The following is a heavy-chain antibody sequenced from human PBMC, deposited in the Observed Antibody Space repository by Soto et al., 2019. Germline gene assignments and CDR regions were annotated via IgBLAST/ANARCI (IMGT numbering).Heavy chain of an antibody. CDR2: IWYDGSNK. Sequence: QVQLVESGGGVVQPGRSLRLSCAASGFTFSSYGMHWVRQAPGKGLEWVAVIWYDGSNKYYADSVKGRFTISRDNSKNTLYLQMNSLRAEDTAVYYCARGADSSGWPDYWGQGTLVTVSS. CDR3: ARGADSSGWPDY. D-gene: IGHD6-19*01. CDR1: GFTFSSYG. J-gene: IGHJ4*02. V-gene: IGHV3-33*01.